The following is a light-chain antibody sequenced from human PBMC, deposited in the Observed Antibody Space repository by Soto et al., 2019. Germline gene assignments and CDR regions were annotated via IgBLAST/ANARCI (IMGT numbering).Light chain of an antibody. CDR2: DVS. J-gene: IGLJ3*02. CDR1: NSDVGAYNY. V-gene: IGLV2-14*01. CDR3: SSYKTGSPLWV. Sequence: QYALTQPASVSGSPGQSITISCTGSNSDVGAYNYVSWYQQHPGKAPKLMIYDVSSRPSGVSNRFSGSKSGNTASLTISGLQAEDEADYYCSSYKTGSPLWVFGGGTKVTVL.